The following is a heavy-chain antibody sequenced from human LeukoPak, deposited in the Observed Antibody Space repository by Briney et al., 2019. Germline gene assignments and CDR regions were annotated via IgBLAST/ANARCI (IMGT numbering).Heavy chain of an antibody. V-gene: IGHV3-33*03. CDR3: ARGIRDCSRTTCYQPFDY. J-gene: IGHJ4*02. D-gene: IGHD2-2*01. CDR2: IWLDGSAE. CDR1: GFSFSSYD. Sequence: GKSLRLSCAASGFSFSSYDMHWVRQAPGKGLEWVAIIWLDGSAEYYGDSVKGRFTVSRDNSKNTLYLQMSSLRAEDTAVYYCARGIRDCSRTTCYQPFDYWGQGALVTVSS.